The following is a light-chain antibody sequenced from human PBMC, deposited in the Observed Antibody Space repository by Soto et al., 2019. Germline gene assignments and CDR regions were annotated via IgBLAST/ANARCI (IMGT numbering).Light chain of an antibody. J-gene: IGKJ5*01. Sequence: EIVLTQSPGTLSLSPGDRGTLSCRASQSVSGRFLAWYQQKPGQAPRLLIYAASTRATGIPDRISGTGSGTDFTLTISRLEPEDFAVYYCQQYGSWPITFGQGTRLEIK. CDR1: QSVSGRF. CDR2: AAS. CDR3: QQYGSWPIT. V-gene: IGKV3-20*01.